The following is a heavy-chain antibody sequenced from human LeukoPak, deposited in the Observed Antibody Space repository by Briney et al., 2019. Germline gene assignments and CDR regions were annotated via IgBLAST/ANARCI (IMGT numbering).Heavy chain of an antibody. Sequence: GGSLRLSCAASGFDLYTSFMTWVRQAPGKGLEWVATIDQDGSGKYYADSVKGRFTVSRDNAKNSLYLQMDSLRAEDTAVYYCAKDRDILTGYLDYWGQGTLVTVSS. CDR2: IDQDGSGK. D-gene: IGHD3-9*01. CDR1: GFDLYTSF. CDR3: AKDRDILTGYLDY. V-gene: IGHV3-7*01. J-gene: IGHJ4*02.